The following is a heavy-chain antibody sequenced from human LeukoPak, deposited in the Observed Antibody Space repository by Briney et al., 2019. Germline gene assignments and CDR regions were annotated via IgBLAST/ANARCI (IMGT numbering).Heavy chain of an antibody. CDR3: ARDSGSGTYY. Sequence: PSETLSLTCTVSGGSISSYYWSWTRQPPGKGLEWIGHIYYSGSTNYNPSLKSRVTISIDPSKNQFSLKLNSVTAADTAVYYCARDSGSGTYYWGQGTLVTVSS. D-gene: IGHD6-19*01. J-gene: IGHJ4*02. CDR2: IYYSGST. V-gene: IGHV4-59*01. CDR1: GGSISSYY.